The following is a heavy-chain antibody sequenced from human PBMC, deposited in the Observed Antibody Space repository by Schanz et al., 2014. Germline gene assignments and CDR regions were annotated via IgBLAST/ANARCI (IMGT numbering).Heavy chain of an antibody. CDR3: ASSRSSSGNYDY. D-gene: IGHD6-19*01. V-gene: IGHV3-23*04. Sequence: EVQLVESGGGLVQPGGSLRLSCATSGFTFSTYAMSWVRQAPGKGLEWVSGISGSGVITYYEDSVKGRFTISRDNSKSTLYLQMNSLSAEDTAIYHCASSRSSSGNYDYWGQGNLVTVSS. J-gene: IGHJ4*02. CDR1: GFTFSTYA. CDR2: ISGSGVIT.